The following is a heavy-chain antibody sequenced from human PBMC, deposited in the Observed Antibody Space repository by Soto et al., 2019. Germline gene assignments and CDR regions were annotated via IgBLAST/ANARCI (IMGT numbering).Heavy chain of an antibody. J-gene: IGHJ4*02. CDR3: ARASGYCSGGTCFPFDY. CDR1: GGSISSGTYS. CDR2: IYHSGSF. Sequence: SETLSLTCAVSGGSISSGTYSWNWIRKPPGKGLEWIGYIYHSGSFYYNPSLKSRVTISIDRSKNQFSLNLSSVTATDTAVYYCARASGYCSGGTCFPFDYWGRGTLVTVSS. D-gene: IGHD2-15*01. V-gene: IGHV4-30-2*01.